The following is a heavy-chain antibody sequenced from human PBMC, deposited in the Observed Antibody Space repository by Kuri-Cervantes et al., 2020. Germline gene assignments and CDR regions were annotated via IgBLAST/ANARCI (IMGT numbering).Heavy chain of an antibody. CDR2: INHSGST. CDR1: GGSFSGYY. CDR3: ARGPNSSSWGWAFDI. Sequence: SQTFSLTCAVYGGSFSGYYWSWIRQPPGKGLEWIGEINHSGSTNYNPSLKSRVTISVDTSKNQFSLKLSSVTAADTAVYYCARGPNSSSWGWAFDIWGQGTMVTVSS. V-gene: IGHV4-34*01. D-gene: IGHD6-13*01. J-gene: IGHJ3*02.